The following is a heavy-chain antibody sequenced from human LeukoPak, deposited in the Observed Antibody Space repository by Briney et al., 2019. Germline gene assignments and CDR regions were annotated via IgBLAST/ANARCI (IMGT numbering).Heavy chain of an antibody. J-gene: IGHJ4*02. CDR3: AKDLDSRTYTGHPVDY. D-gene: IGHD5-12*01. CDR2: ITINGGRT. V-gene: IGHV3-23*01. Sequence: PGGSLRLSCAASGFTFSSYAMSWVRQAPGKGLEWVSSITINGGRTYYADSVKGRFTISRDNSKNTLDLQMNSPRAEDTAVYYCAKDLDSRTYTGHPVDYWGQGTLVTVSS. CDR1: GFTFSSYA.